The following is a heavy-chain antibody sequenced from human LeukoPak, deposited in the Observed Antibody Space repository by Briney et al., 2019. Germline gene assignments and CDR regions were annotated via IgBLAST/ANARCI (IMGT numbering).Heavy chain of an antibody. Sequence: PGGSLRLSCVASEFTFSSHAMNWVRQAPGKGLEWVSSISGGGESTYYADSVKGRFTVSRDNSKNTLYLQINSLRGEDTAEYYCAKGKYSSGGVPDYWGQGTLVTVSS. CDR1: EFTFSSHA. D-gene: IGHD6-19*01. CDR2: ISGGGEST. V-gene: IGHV3-23*01. J-gene: IGHJ4*02. CDR3: AKGKYSSGGVPDY.